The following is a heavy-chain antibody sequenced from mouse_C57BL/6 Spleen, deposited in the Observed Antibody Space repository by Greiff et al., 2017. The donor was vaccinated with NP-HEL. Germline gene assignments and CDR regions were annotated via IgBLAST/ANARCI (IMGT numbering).Heavy chain of an antibody. D-gene: IGHD2-4*01. CDR1: GYTFTSYW. J-gene: IGHJ3*01. Sequence: QVQLQQPGTELVKPGASVKLSCKASGYTFTSYWMHWVKQRPGQGLEWIGNINPSNGGTNYNEKFKSKATLTVDKSSSTAYMQLSSLTSEDSAVYYCAREGGYDDYDEGPAYWGQGTLVTVSA. V-gene: IGHV1-53*01. CDR2: INPSNGGT. CDR3: AREGGYDDYDEGPAY.